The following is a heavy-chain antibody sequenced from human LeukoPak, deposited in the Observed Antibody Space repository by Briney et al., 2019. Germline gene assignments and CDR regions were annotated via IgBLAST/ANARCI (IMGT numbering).Heavy chain of an antibody. D-gene: IGHD6-13*01. V-gene: IGHV1-69*05. CDR1: GGTFSSYA. Sequence: GASVKVSCKRSGGTFSSYAISWVRQAPGQGLEWMGRIIPIFGTANYAQKFQDRVTITTDESTSTAYMELSSLRSEDTAVYYCARDLRSSWLDYWGQGTLVTVSS. J-gene: IGHJ4*02. CDR3: ARDLRSSWLDY. CDR2: IIPIFGTA.